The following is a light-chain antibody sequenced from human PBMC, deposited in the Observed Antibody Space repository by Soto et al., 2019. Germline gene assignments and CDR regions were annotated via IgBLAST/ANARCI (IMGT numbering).Light chain of an antibody. CDR1: ESVNRN. J-gene: IGKJ1*01. CDR3: QQYGSSGT. CDR2: GAS. Sequence: EIVMTQSPATLSVSPGERATLSCRASESVNRNLAWYQQKPGQAPRLLIYGASTRATGVPARFSDSGSGTDFTLTISRPEPEDFAVYYCQQYGSSGTFGQGTKVDIK. V-gene: IGKV3-15*01.